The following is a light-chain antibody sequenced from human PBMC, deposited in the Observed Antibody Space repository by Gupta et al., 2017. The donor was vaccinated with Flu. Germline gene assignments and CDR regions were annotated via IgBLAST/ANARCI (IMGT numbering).Light chain of an antibody. CDR2: RDY. CDR1: NIVDKN. Sequence: ATGTTARLTLGGNNIVDKNVHGYQQKPGQALVLVIYRDYKRTSGIPERFSGSNSGNTATLTISRAQAGDEADYYCQVWDSSAAVFGGGTKVTVL. V-gene: IGLV3-9*01. CDR3: QVWDSSAAV. J-gene: IGLJ3*02.